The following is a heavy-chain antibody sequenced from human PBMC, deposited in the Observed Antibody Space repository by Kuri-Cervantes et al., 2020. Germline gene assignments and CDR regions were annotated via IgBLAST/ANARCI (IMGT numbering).Heavy chain of an antibody. CDR2: IKQDESEK. CDR1: GFTLSSYW. V-gene: IGHV3-7*01. Sequence: GESLKISCAASGFTLSSYWMGWVRQAPGKGLEWVGNIKQDESEKYYVHSVKGRFTIPRDNAKNSLYLQMNSLRGEVTAVYYCALRGTSGPRGYMDVWGKGTTVTVSS. J-gene: IGHJ6*03. CDR3: ALRGTSGPRGYMDV. D-gene: IGHD1-14*01.